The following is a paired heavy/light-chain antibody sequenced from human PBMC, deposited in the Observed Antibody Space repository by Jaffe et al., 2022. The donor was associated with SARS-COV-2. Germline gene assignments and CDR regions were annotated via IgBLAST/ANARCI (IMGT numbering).Light chain of an antibody. CDR3: QQYGSSLWT. V-gene: IGKV3-20*01. CDR1: QSVSSKF. CDR2: GAS. Sequence: EIVLTQSPGTLSLSPGERATLSCRASQSVSSKFLVWYQQKPGQAPRLLIYGASSRATGIPDRFSGSGSGTDFTLTISRLEPEDFAVYYCQQYGSSLWTFGQGTKVEIK. J-gene: IGKJ1*01.
Heavy chain of an antibody. CDR2: IYNSAIT. Sequence: QVQLQESGPGLVKPSETLSLTCTVSGGSISGFHWNWIRQAPGKGLEWIGDIYNSAITNYKPSLKSRVTISVDTSKNQFSLRLSSVTAADTAVYYCARSLHYDFWTSGLDVWGQGTTVTVSS. CDR3: ARSLHYDFWTSGLDV. V-gene: IGHV4-59*01. D-gene: IGHD3-3*01. J-gene: IGHJ6*02. CDR1: GGSISGFH.